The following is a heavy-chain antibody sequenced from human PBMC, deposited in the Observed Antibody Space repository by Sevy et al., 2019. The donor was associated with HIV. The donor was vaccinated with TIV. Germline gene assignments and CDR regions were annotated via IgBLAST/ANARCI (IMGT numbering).Heavy chain of an antibody. CDR2: IYYNGRT. V-gene: IGHV4-59*01. Sequence: SETLSLTCTVSGDSISGYYWSWIRQSPGKGLQWIGYIYYNGRTNYDPTLKSRVTSSADTSKNQFSLKLSSVTAADTAIYYCARAAADYYYAMDVWGQGTTVTVSS. CDR3: ARAAADYYYAMDV. CDR1: GDSISGYY. J-gene: IGHJ6*02.